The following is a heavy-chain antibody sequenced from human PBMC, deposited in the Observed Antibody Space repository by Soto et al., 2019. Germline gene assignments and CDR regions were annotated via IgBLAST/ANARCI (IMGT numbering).Heavy chain of an antibody. J-gene: IGHJ4*02. V-gene: IGHV2-5*01. CDR3: ARLRALGFGELESNSPYFDY. CDR2: IYWNDDK. Sequence: GSGPTLVNPTQTLTLTCTFSGFSLSTSGVGVGWIRQPPGKALEWLALIYWNDDKRYSPSLKSRLTITKDTSKNQVVLTMTNMDPVDTATYYCARLRALGFGELESNSPYFDYWGQGTLVTVSS. CDR1: GFSLSTSGVG. D-gene: IGHD3-10*01.